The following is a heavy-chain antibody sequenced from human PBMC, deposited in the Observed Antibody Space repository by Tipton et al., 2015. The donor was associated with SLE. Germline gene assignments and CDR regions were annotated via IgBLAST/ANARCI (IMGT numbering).Heavy chain of an antibody. CDR2: IYYSGST. V-gene: IGHV4-59*01. J-gene: IGHJ5*02. D-gene: IGHD2-2*01. Sequence: GLVKPSETLSLTCTVSGGSISSYYWSWIRQPPGKGLEWIGYIYYSGSTNYNPSLKSRVTISVDTSKNQFSLKLSPVTAADTAVYYCAREVVPRPGWFDPWGQGTLVTVSS. CDR3: AREVVPRPGWFDP. CDR1: GGSISSYY.